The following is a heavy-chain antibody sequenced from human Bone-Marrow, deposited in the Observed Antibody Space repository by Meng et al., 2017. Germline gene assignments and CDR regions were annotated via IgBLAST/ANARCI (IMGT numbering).Heavy chain of an antibody. V-gene: IGHV3-74*01. J-gene: IGHJ4*02. CDR3: ARAGNYPFDY. CDR2: INSDGSGT. CDR1: GFSFRNYW. D-gene: IGHD3-16*02. Sequence: GESLKISCAASGFSFRNYWMQWVRQAPGKGLVWVSRINSDGSGTSYADSVRGRFTISRDNAKNTLYLQMNSLRADDTAVYYCARAGNYPFDYWGQGILVTVSS.